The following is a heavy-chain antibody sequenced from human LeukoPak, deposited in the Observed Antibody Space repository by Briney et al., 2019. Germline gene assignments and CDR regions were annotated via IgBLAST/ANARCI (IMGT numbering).Heavy chain of an antibody. V-gene: IGHV3-7*01. CDR3: SRGPSTTLTTF. Sequence: GGSLRLSCSASGFSFNTYWMAWVRQAPGKGMEWVANIKPDGDTTNYLDSVKGRFTISRDNAKSSLHLQMNGLTAEDTAVYYCSRGPSTTLTTFWGQGTMVTVSS. J-gene: IGHJ4*02. CDR2: IKPDGDTT. D-gene: IGHD4-17*01. CDR1: GFSFNTYW.